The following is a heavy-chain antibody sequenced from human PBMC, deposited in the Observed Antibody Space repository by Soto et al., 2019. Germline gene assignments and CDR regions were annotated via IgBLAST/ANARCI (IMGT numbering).Heavy chain of an antibody. Sequence: GGSLRLSCTASGFTFSSYSMSWVRQAPGKGLEWVSGFRSGGDDDTTYYADSVRGRFTISRDNSKNTLFLQMNSLRAEDTAIYYCAKKVNSGSGSQFFDYWGQGTLVTVSS. CDR1: GFTFSSYS. J-gene: IGHJ4*02. V-gene: IGHV3-23*01. CDR3: AKKVNSGSGSQFFDY. D-gene: IGHD3-10*01. CDR2: FRSGGDDDTT.